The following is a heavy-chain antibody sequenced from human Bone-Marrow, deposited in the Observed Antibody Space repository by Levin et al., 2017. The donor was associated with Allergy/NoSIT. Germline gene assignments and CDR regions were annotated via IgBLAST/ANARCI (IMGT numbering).Heavy chain of an antibody. CDR2: IGTAADT. D-gene: IGHD1-7*01. J-gene: IGHJ6*02. V-gene: IGHV3-13*01. Sequence: LSLTCAASGFTFRTSDMHWVRQVTGKGLEWVSAIGTAADTFYPASVKGRFTISRENAKNSLYLQMNSLRVGDTAVYYCARARPGTTNMDVWGQGTTVTVSS. CDR3: ARARPGTTNMDV. CDR1: GFTFRTSD.